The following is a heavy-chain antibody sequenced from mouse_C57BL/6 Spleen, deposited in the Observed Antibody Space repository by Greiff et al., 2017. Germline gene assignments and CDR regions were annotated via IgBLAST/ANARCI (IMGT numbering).Heavy chain of an antibody. CDR3: TRNYGYDAVVDY. CDR2: ISSGGDYI. Sequence: EVQLVESGEGLVKPGGSLQLSCAASGFTFSSYAMSWVRQTPEKRLEWVAYISSGGDYIYYADTVKGRFTISRDNARNTLYLQMSSLKSEDTAMXYCTRNYGYDAVVDYWGQGTTLTVSS. J-gene: IGHJ2*01. V-gene: IGHV5-9-1*02. D-gene: IGHD2-2*01. CDR1: GFTFSSYA.